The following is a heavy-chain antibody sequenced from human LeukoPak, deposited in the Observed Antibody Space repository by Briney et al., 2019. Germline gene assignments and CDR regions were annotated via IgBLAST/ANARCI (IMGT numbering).Heavy chain of an antibody. CDR3: AKDSSSGWYYFDY. CDR2: MSASGGGT. J-gene: IGHJ4*02. Sequence: GGSLRLSCAASGFTFSSYAMSWVRQAPGKGLEWISAMSASGGGTYYADSVKGRFTISRDNSKNALYLQMNSLRAEDTAVYYCAKDSSSGWYYFDYWGQGTLVTVSS. CDR1: GFTFSSYA. D-gene: IGHD6-19*01. V-gene: IGHV3-23*01.